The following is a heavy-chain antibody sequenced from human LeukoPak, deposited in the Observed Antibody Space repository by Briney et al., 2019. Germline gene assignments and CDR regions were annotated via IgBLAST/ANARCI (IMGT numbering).Heavy chain of an antibody. Sequence: GGSLRLSCAASGFIFSRYTMNWVRQAPGKSLEWVSSISSTSTYIYYADSVKGRFTVSRDNAKKSLYLQMNSLRADDTAVYYCTRDEDEELVRDYWGQGTLVTVSS. CDR2: ISSTSTYI. D-gene: IGHD6-13*01. CDR1: GFIFSRYT. CDR3: TRDEDEELVRDY. J-gene: IGHJ4*02. V-gene: IGHV3-21*01.